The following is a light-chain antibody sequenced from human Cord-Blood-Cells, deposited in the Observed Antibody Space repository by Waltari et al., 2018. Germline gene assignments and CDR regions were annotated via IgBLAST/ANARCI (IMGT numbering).Light chain of an antibody. CDR1: QSVSSSY. J-gene: IGKJ3*01. CDR2: GAS. V-gene: IGKV3-20*01. CDR3: QQYGSSPFT. Sequence: EIVLPQPPGTLYLSPGERATLSWRASQSVSSSYLAWYQQKPGQAPRFLISGASSRATGIPDRFSGSGSGTDFTLTISRLEPEDFAVYYCQQYGSSPFTFGPGTKVDIK.